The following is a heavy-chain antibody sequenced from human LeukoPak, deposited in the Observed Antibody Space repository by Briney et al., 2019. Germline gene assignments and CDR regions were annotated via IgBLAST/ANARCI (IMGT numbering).Heavy chain of an antibody. CDR1: GFTFNDYA. J-gene: IGHJ1*01. CDR3: AKDAAPAEYFQH. V-gene: IGHV3-9*01. Sequence: PGGSLRLSCAASGFTFNDYAMHWVRQAPGKGLEWVSGISWNSDSTAYADSVKGRFTISRDNAKKFLYLQMNSLRAEDTALYYCAKDAAPAEYFQHWGQSTLVTVSS. CDR2: ISWNSDST.